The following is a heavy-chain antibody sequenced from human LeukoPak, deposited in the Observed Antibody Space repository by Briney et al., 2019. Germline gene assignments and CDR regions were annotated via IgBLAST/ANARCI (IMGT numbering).Heavy chain of an antibody. J-gene: IGHJ4*02. Sequence: QAGGSLRLSCAASGFTVSSNYMSWVRQAPGKGLEWVSVIYSGGSTYYADSVKGRFTISRDNSKNTLYLQMNSLRAEDTAVYYCAKDRYCSSTRCYGDFDYWGQGTLVTVSS. D-gene: IGHD2-2*01. CDR1: GFTVSSNY. V-gene: IGHV3-53*01. CDR2: IYSGGST. CDR3: AKDRYCSSTRCYGDFDY.